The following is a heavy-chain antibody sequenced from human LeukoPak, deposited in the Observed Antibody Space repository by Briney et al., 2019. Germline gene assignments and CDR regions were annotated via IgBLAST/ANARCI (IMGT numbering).Heavy chain of an antibody. J-gene: IGHJ4*02. Sequence: ETLSLTCTVSGGSISSYYWSWIRQPPGKGLEWISAISGSGGSTYYADSVKGRFTISRDNSKNTLYLQMNSLRAEDTAVYYCAKTEGSDYWGQGTLVTVSS. V-gene: IGHV3-23*01. CDR1: GGSISSYY. CDR3: AKTEGSDY. CDR2: ISGSGGST.